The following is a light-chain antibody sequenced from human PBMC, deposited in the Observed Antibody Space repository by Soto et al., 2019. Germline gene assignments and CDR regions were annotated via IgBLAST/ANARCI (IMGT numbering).Light chain of an antibody. V-gene: IGKV3-20*01. CDR2: GAS. J-gene: IGKJ1*01. CDR1: PSVSSSY. CDR3: QQYGSAPPWT. Sequence: EIVLTQSPGTLSLSPGERATLSCRASPSVSSSYLAWYQQKPGQAPRLLISGASSRATGIPDRFSGSGSGTDFTLTISRLEPEDFAVYYCQQYGSAPPWTCGQGTKVEIK.